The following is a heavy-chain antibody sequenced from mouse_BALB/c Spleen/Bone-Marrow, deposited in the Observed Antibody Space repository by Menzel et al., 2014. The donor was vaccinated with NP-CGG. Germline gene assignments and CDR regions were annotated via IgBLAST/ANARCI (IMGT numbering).Heavy chain of an antibody. J-gene: IGHJ2*01. Sequence: EVKLVESGGGLVQPGGSLRLSCATSGFTFXDYYMNWVRQPPGKALEWLGFIRNKANGYTTEYSASVKGRFTISRDNSQNILYLQMNTLRAEDSATYYWARDRGRVFFDYWGQGTTLTVSS. CDR1: GFTFXDYY. V-gene: IGHV7-3*02. CDR2: IRNKANGYTT. CDR3: ARDRGRVFFDY.